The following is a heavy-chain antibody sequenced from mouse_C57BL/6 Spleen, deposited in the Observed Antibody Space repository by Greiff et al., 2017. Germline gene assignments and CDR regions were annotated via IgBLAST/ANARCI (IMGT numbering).Heavy chain of an antibody. D-gene: IGHD2-3*01. CDR2: ISYSGST. J-gene: IGHJ4*01. CDR3: ARDDGYYGAMAY. V-gene: IGHV3-1*01. CDR1: GYSITSGYD. Sequence: EVKLEESGPGMVKPSQSLSLTCTVTGYSITSGYDWHWIRHFPGNKLEWMGYISYSGSTNYNPSLKSRISITHDTTKNHFFLKLNSVTTEDTATYYCARDDGYYGAMAYWGQGTSVTVSS.